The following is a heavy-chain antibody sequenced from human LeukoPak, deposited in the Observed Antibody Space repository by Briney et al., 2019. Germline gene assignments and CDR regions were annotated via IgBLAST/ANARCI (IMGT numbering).Heavy chain of an antibody. D-gene: IGHD3-3*01. J-gene: IGHJ3*02. CDR1: GYTFTSYY. Sequence: ASVKVSCKASGYTFTSYYMHWVRQAPGQGLEWMGIINPSGGSTSYAQKFQGRVTMTRDTSTSTVYMELSSLRSEDTAVYYCARDMGATATYDFWSAKSGAFDIWGQGTMVTVSS. CDR3: ARDMGATATYDFWSAKSGAFDI. CDR2: INPSGGST. V-gene: IGHV1-46*01.